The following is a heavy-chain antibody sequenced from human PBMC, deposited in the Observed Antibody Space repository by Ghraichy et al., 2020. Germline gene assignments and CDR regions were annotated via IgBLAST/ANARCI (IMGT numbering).Heavy chain of an antibody. Sequence: ASVKVSCKASGYTFTGYYIHWVRQAPGQGLEWMGWINPNSGGTNYAQKFQGRVTMTRDTSISTACMELSRLRSDDTAVYYCARGALSVYYPYYYYGMDVWGQGTTVTVSS. J-gene: IGHJ6*02. D-gene: IGHD3-22*01. CDR2: INPNSGGT. CDR1: GYTFTGYY. V-gene: IGHV1-2*02. CDR3: ARGALSVYYPYYYYGMDV.